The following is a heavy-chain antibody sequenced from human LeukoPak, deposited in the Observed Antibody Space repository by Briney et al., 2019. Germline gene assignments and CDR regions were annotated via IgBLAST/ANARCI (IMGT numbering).Heavy chain of an antibody. CDR1: GGSFSGYY. V-gene: IGHV4-34*01. D-gene: IGHD6-19*01. CDR3: ARGISSGWYEGVY. Sequence: SETLSLTCAVYGGSFSGYYWSWIRQPPGKGLGWIGEINHSGSTNYNPSLKSRVTISVDTSKNQFSLKLSSVTAADTAVYYCARGISSGWYEGVYWGQGTLVTVSS. J-gene: IGHJ4*02. CDR2: INHSGST.